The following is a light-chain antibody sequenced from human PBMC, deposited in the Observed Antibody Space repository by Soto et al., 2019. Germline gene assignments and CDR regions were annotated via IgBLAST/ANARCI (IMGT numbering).Light chain of an antibody. CDR3: HQYTASSGIFT. V-gene: IGKV3-20*01. CDR2: GAS. CDR1: QRVNSNY. J-gene: IGKJ3*01. Sequence: VLTQSPGTLSLSPGERATLSCRASQRVNSNYFAWYQQKPGQAPRLLVFGASTRATGIPDRFSGSGSGPDFILNISRVEPEDFAVYYCHQYTASSGIFTFGPGTKVDIK.